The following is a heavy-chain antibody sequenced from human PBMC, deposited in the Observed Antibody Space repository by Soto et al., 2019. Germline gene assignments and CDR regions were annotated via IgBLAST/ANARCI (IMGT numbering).Heavy chain of an antibody. D-gene: IGHD3-16*01. CDR2: MNPNSGNT. CDR3: AIMFIWGQPQYYFDY. V-gene: IGHV1-8*01. CDR1: GYTFTSYD. Sequence: ASVKVYCKASGYTFTSYDINWVRQATGQGLEWMGWMNPNSGNTGYAQKFQGRVTMTRNTSISTAYMELSSLRSEDTAVYYCAIMFIWGQPQYYFDYWGQGTLVTVSS. J-gene: IGHJ4*02.